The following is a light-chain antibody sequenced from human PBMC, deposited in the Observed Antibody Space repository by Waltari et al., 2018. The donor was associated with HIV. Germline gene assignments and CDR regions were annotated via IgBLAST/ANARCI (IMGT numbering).Light chain of an antibody. CDR3: QQYVSSPT. V-gene: IGKV3-20*01. CDR1: QSVISNY. J-gene: IGKJ1*01. Sequence: ENVLPQSPATLSLSQGERATLSCRASQSVISNYFAWYQQKPGQPPRLLIYGASSRATGIPDRFSGSGSGTDFTLTISRLEPEDSAVYYCQQYVSSPTFGQGTKVEIK. CDR2: GAS.